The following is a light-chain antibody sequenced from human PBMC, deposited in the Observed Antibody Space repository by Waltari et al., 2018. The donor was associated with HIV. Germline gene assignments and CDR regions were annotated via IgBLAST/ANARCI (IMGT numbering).Light chain of an antibody. CDR1: SSDVGGSNY. Sequence: QSALTQPASVSGSPGQSITIPCTGTSSDVGGSNYFSWYQQHPGKAPKLMIYDVSNRPSGVSNRFSGSKSGNTASLTISGLQAEDEADYYCSSYTSSSTLGVFGGGTKLTVL. V-gene: IGLV2-14*03. CDR2: DVS. CDR3: SSYTSSSTLGV. J-gene: IGLJ3*02.